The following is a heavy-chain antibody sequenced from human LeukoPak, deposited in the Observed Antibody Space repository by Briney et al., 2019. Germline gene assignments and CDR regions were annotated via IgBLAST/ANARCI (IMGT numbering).Heavy chain of an antibody. V-gene: IGHV3-7*03. CDR1: GFTFSSYW. CDR3: AKSTLIVVVPAAPFDY. J-gene: IGHJ4*02. CDR2: IKHDGSEM. Sequence: GGSLRLSCAASGFTFSSYWMNWVRQAPGKGLEWVANIKHDGSEMYYVDSVKGRFTISRDNAKHSMYLQMNSLRAEDTAVYYCAKSTLIVVVPAAPFDYWGQGTLVTVSS. D-gene: IGHD2-2*01.